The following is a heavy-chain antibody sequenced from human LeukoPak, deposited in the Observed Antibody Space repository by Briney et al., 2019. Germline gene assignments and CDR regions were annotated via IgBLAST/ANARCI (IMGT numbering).Heavy chain of an antibody. D-gene: IGHD4-17*01. Sequence: GGSLKLSCAASGFTFSGSAMHWVRQSPGKGLEWVGRIRSKANDHATAYAASVRGRFTISRDDSKNTAYLQMNSLKTEDTAVYYCTRRLMTTVNDYWGQGTLVNVSS. CDR3: TRRLMTTVNDY. CDR1: GFTFSGSA. V-gene: IGHV3-73*01. CDR2: IRSKANDHAT. J-gene: IGHJ4*02.